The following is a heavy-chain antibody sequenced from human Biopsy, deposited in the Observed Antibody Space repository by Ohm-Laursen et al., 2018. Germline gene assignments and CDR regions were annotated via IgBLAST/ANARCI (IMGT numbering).Heavy chain of an antibody. CDR2: LNTNSGDT. Sequence: ASVKVSCKASGYIFTGYYMHWVRQAPGQGLEWMGWLNTNSGDTEYAENFQGRVTMTRDTSISTSYMELSRLRSDDTAVYYCARLTRSTPTTGVWGQGTLVTVSS. CDR3: ARLTRSTPTTGV. CDR1: GYIFTGYY. J-gene: IGHJ4*02. V-gene: IGHV1-2*02. D-gene: IGHD2-8*01.